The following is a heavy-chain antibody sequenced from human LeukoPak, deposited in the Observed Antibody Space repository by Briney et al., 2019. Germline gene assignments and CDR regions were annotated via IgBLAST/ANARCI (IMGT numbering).Heavy chain of an antibody. J-gene: IGHJ4*02. CDR2: TNRDGSST. Sequence: PGGSLRLSCAASGFTFSSYWMHWVRQAPGKGPVWVARTNRDGSSTAYADSVKGRFTISKDNAKNTLYLLMNSLRAEGTAVYYCARDSVEWYIFDYWGQGTLVTVSS. D-gene: IGHD3-3*01. CDR3: ARDSVEWYIFDY. CDR1: GFTFSSYW. V-gene: IGHV3-74*01.